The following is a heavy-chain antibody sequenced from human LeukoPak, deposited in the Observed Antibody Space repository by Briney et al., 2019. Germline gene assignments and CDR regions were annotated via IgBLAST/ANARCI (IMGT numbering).Heavy chain of an antibody. Sequence: GGSLRLSWTASGLTFSTSGFNWVRQAPGKGLEWVASIGPTGSDRYHADSIKGRFTISRDNANNFLYLQMNSLRAEDTAVYYCATETNGRHYDYWGQGTLLTVSS. CDR2: IGPTGSDR. CDR3: ATETNGRHYDY. V-gene: IGHV3-21*06. J-gene: IGHJ4*02. D-gene: IGHD1-14*01. CDR1: GLTFSTSG.